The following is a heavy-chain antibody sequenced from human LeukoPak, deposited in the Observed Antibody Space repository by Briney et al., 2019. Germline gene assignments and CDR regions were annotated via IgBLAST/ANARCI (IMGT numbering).Heavy chain of an antibody. J-gene: IGHJ6*03. CDR1: GGSISSGSYY. D-gene: IGHD6-13*01. CDR3: ARDLRQQLGQYYYYYMDV. Sequence: PSETLSLTCTVSGGSISSGSYYWSWIRQPAGKVLEWIGRIYTSGSTNYNPSLKSRVTISVDTSKNQFSLKLSSVTAADTAVYYCARDLRQQLGQYYYYYMDVWGKGTTVTVSS. CDR2: IYTSGST. V-gene: IGHV4-61*02.